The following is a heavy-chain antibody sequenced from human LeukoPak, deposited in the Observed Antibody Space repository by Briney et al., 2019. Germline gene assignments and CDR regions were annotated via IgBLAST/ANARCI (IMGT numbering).Heavy chain of an antibody. CDR2: MNPDSGDK. J-gene: IGHJ3*02. Sequence: ASVKVSCKASGYIFSSYDINWVRQATGQGLEWVGWMNPDSGDKGYAQKFRGRVTMTRNTSINTAYMELSSLRSEDTAVYYCAREAIVESKDAFDIWGQGTTVIVSP. D-gene: IGHD2-15*01. V-gene: IGHV1-8*01. CDR1: GYIFSSYD. CDR3: AREAIVESKDAFDI.